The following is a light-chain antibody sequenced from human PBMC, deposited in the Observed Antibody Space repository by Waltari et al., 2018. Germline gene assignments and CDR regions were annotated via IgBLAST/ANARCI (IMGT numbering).Light chain of an antibody. V-gene: IGKV3D-20*01. J-gene: IGKJ1*01. CDR1: QSISSSY. Sequence: EIVLTQSPVTLPLSQGERANLTCGASQSISSSYLAWYQQKPDMAPRLVIYDVSSRATGIPDRFSGFGSGTDFTLTIDGLEPEDFAVYYCQQYGDSPPWTFGQGTKVELK. CDR3: QQYGDSPPWT. CDR2: DVS.